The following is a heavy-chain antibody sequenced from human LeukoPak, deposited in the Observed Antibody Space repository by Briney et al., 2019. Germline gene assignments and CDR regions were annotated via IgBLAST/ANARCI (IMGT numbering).Heavy chain of an antibody. V-gene: IGHV4-39*07. D-gene: IGHD6-13*01. CDR3: ARSSRIAAAGKPSGWFDP. CDR1: GDSISGSRYY. J-gene: IGHJ5*02. CDR2: ISYSGST. Sequence: SETLSLTCTVSGDSISGSRYYWGWIRQPPGKGLEWIGSISYSGSTYYNPSLKSRVTISVDTSKNQFSLKLSSVTAADTAVYYCARSSRIAAAGKPSGWFDPWGQGTLVTVSS.